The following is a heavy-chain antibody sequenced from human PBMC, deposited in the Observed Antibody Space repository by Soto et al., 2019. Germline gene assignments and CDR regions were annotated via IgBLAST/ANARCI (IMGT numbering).Heavy chain of an antibody. D-gene: IGHD2-21*01. Sequence: QVQLVESGGGVVQPGRSLRLSCAASGFTFSSYGMHWVRQAPGKGLEWVAVISYDGSNKYYADSVKGRFTISRDNSKNTLYLQMNSLRTEDTAVYYCAKGVSRGPDPTGLVDYWGQGTLVTVSS. J-gene: IGHJ4*02. CDR1: GFTFSSYG. V-gene: IGHV3-30*18. CDR3: AKGVSRGPDPTGLVDY. CDR2: ISYDGSNK.